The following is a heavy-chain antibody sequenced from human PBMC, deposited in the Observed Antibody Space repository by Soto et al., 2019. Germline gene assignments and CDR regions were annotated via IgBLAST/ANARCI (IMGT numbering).Heavy chain of an antibody. CDR3: ENSFGSGSYPFDS. J-gene: IGHJ4*02. D-gene: IGHD3-10*01. CDR1: GFTFSNYA. Sequence: EVQLVESGGGLVQPGRSLRLSCAASGFTFSNYAMHWVRQAPGKGLEWVSLITWNSGSLSYADSVKGRFTISRDNAKNSLYVDMNSLRPEDTALYYCENSFGSGSYPFDSWGQGALVTVSS. V-gene: IGHV3-9*01. CDR2: ITWNSGSL.